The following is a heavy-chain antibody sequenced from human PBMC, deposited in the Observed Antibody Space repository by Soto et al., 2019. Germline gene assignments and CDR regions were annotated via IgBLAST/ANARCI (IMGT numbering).Heavy chain of an antibody. J-gene: IGHJ5*02. CDR1: GYTFTSYD. CDR2: MNPNSGNT. Sequence: QVHLVQSGAEVRKPGASVKVSCKASGYTFTSYDINWVRQATGQGLEWMGWMNPNSGNTAYAQKFRGRVTMTGNTSISTAYMELSSLRSEDTAVCYCARERTRGFAPWGQGTLVTVSS. V-gene: IGHV1-8*01. CDR3: ARERTRGFAP.